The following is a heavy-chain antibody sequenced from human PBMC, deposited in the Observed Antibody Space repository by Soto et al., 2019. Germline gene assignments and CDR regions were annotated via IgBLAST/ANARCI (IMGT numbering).Heavy chain of an antibody. V-gene: IGHV4-39*01. D-gene: IGHD5-12*01. CDR2: IYYRGTT. J-gene: IGHJ6*02. Sequence: SETLSLTCTVSGGSISSSSYYWGWIRQPPGKGLEGIGNIYYRGTTYYNPSLKSRVTISVDPSKNQFTLKLSSVTAADTSVYYCARGGDGYNSRHYYYGMDVWGQGTTVTVSS. CDR1: GGSISSSSYY. CDR3: ARGGDGYNSRHYYYGMDV.